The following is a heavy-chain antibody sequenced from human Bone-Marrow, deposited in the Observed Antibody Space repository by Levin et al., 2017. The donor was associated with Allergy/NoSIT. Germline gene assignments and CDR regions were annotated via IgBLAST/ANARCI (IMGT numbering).Heavy chain of an antibody. V-gene: IGHV3-30-3*01. CDR3: ARDQFYASGTYYRTFDY. Sequence: RGESLKISCVVSGFTLRNYAMHWLRQAPGKGLEWVALISSDGSSQYYADSVKGRFTISRDDSQNTVFLQMNSLGPEDTAIYYCARDQFYASGTYYRTFDYWGQGTLVTVSS. CDR2: ISSDGSSQ. D-gene: IGHD3-10*01. CDR1: GFTLRNYA. J-gene: IGHJ4*02.